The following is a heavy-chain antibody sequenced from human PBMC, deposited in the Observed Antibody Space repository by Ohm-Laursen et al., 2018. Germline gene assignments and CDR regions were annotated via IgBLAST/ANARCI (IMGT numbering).Heavy chain of an antibody. V-gene: IGHV4-59*11. CDR3: ARDVGNIGTLD. CDR2: VYYSGST. Sequence: TLSLTCTVSGASINSHHWSFIRQPPGKGLEWIAFVYYSGSTYYNPSLKSRVSMSVDTSNNQFSLQLSSVTAADTAVYYCARDVGNIGTLDWGQGTLVTVSS. J-gene: IGHJ4*02. CDR1: GASINSHH. D-gene: IGHD2/OR15-2a*01.